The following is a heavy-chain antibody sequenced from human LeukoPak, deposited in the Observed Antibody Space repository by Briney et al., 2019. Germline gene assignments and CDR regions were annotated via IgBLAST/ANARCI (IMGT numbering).Heavy chain of an antibody. V-gene: IGHV3-9*01. J-gene: IGHJ3*02. D-gene: IGHD2-21*01. CDR2: ISWNSGSI. CDR1: GFTFNSYT. Sequence: GGSLRLSCAASGFTFNSYTMKWVRQAPGKGLEWVSGISWNSGSIGYADSVKGRFTISRDNAKNSLYLQMNSLRAEDTALYYCAKDIGRFPHALDIWGQGTMVTVSS. CDR3: AKDIGRFPHALDI.